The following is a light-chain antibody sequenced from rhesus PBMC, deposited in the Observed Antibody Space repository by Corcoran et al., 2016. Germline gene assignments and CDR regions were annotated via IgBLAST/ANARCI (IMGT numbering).Light chain of an antibody. CDR3: QQYSKWPLT. Sequence: EIVLTQSPATLSLSPGERATLSCRASQSVSSSLAWYQQKPGQAPRLLIYDASSRATGIPHRFSGSGAGTDFTLTISSLESEDVGVYYCQQYSKWPLTFGGGTKVEFK. V-gene: IGKV3-35*01. CDR2: DAS. CDR1: QSVSSS. J-gene: IGKJ4*01.